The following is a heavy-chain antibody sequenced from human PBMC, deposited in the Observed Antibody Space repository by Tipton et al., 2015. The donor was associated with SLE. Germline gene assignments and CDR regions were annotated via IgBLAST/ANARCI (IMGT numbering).Heavy chain of an antibody. CDR2: ISSSSSTI. CDR3: AKDPFRNY. CDR1: GFTFSSYS. J-gene: IGHJ4*02. V-gene: IGHV3-48*01. Sequence: SLRLSCAASGFTFSSYSMNWVRQAPGKGLEWVSSISSSSSTIYYADSVKGRFTISRDNSKNTLYLQMNSLRAEDTAVYYCAKDPFRNYWGQGTLVTVSS. D-gene: IGHD2/OR15-2a*01.